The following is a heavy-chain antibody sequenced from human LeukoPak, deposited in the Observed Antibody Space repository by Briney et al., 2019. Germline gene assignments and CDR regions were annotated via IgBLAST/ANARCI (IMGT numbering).Heavy chain of an antibody. V-gene: IGHV4-39*01. Sequence: PSETLSLTCTVSGGSISSSSYYWGWIRQPPGKGLEWIGSIYYSGSTYYNPSLKSRVTISVDTSKNQFSLKLSSVTAAVTAVYYCATTPYYYDSSGYYSDAFDIWGQGTMVTVSS. D-gene: IGHD3-22*01. CDR1: GGSISSSSYY. CDR3: ATTPYYYDSSGYYSDAFDI. CDR2: IYYSGST. J-gene: IGHJ3*02.